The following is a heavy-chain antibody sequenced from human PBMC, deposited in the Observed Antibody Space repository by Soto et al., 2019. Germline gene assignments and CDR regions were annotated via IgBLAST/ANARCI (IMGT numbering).Heavy chain of an antibody. CDR3: ARERADSYYDILTGSSSAYYFDY. CDR1: GFTFSSYS. J-gene: IGHJ4*02. CDR2: ISSSSSTI. D-gene: IGHD3-9*01. Sequence: GGSLRLSCAASGFTFSSYSMNWVRQAPGKGLEWVSYISSSSSTIYYADSVKGRFTISRDNAKNSLYLQMNSLRAEDTAVYYCARERADSYYDILTGSSSAYYFDYWGQGTLVTVSS. V-gene: IGHV3-48*01.